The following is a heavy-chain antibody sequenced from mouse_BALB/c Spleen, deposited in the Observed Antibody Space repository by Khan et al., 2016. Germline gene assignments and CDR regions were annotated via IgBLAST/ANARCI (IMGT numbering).Heavy chain of an antibody. V-gene: IGHV1-18*01. D-gene: IGHD2-12*01. J-gene: IGHJ2*01. CDR2: INPYNGGT. Sequence: VQLQQSGPELVKPGTSVKISCKASGYSFTGYTMHWVKQSHGKNLEWIGLINPYNGGTRYNQKFKGKATITVDKSSSTAYMELLSLTSEDSAVYYCARDGRRGYYFAYWGQGTTLTVSS. CDR3: ARDGRRGYYFAY. CDR1: GYSFTGYT.